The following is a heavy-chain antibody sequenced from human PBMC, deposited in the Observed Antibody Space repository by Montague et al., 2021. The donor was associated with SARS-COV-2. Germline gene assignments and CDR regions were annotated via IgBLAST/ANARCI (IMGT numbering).Heavy chain of an antibody. CDR2: ISGSGGAT. D-gene: IGHD3-9*01. CDR3: AKSAYYDILNWFDP. J-gene: IGHJ5*02. Sequence: SLRLSWAASGFSFSSYAMSWVRRAPGKGLEWVSAISGSGGATYYADSVKGRFIISRDSSTKTMFLQMNRLTPEDTAVYYCAKSAYYDILNWFDPWGQGTLVTVSS. CDR1: GFSFSSYA. V-gene: IGHV3-23*01.